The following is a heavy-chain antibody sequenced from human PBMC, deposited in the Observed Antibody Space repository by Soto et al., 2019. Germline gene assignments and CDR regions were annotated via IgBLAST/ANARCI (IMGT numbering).Heavy chain of an antibody. V-gene: IGHV1-46*01. CDR2: INPSGGST. Sequence: GASVKVSCKASGYTFTSYYMHWGRQAPGQGLEWMGIINPSGGSTSYAQKFQGRVTMTRDTSTSTVYMELSSRRSEDTAGDDSATDKGWELLSYGSYVWGQGTTVTVSS. CDR1: GYTFTSYY. CDR3: ATDKGWELLSYGSYV. J-gene: IGHJ6*02. D-gene: IGHD1-26*01.